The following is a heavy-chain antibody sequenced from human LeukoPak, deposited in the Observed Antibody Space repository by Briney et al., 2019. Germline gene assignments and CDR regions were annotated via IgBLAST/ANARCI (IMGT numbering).Heavy chain of an antibody. J-gene: IGHJ6*03. Sequence: ASVTVSCKASGYTFTNYGITWVRQAPGQGLEWMGWISAHNGDTNFPQKFQGRVTMTTNTSTSTAYMELRTLRSDDTAVYYCARRGGGYCTSTRCCCMDVWGKGTTVTVSS. CDR3: ARRGGGYCTSTRCCCMDV. D-gene: IGHD2-2*01. CDR1: GYTFTNYG. CDR2: ISAHNGDT. V-gene: IGHV1-18*01.